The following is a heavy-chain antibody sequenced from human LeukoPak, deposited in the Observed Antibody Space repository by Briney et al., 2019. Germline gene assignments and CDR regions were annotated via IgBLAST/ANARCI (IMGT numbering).Heavy chain of an antibody. CDR2: ISSNGGST. V-gene: IGHV3-64D*06. CDR1: GFTFSSHA. CDR3: VKAGNYDMLTGYYNVPPFDY. Sequence: PGGSLRLSCSASGFTFSSHAMHWVRQAPGKGLEYVSAISSNGGSTYYADSVKGRFTISRDNSKNTLYLQMSSLRAEDTAVYYCVKAGNYDMLTGYYNVPPFDYWGQGALVTVSS. D-gene: IGHD3-9*01. J-gene: IGHJ4*02.